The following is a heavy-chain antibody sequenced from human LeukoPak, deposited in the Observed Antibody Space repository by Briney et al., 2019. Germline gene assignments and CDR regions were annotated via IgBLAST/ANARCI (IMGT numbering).Heavy chain of an antibody. V-gene: IGHV3-21*01. D-gene: IGHD3-10*01. Sequence: GGSLRLSCATSGFTFSRYNMNWVRQAPGKGLEWVSSITSSSIYKYYADSMKGRLTISRDNPKNSLYLQMDSLRAEDTAVYYCARDGIIMRILEYWGQGTLVTVSS. CDR1: GFTFSRYN. CDR2: ITSSSIYK. CDR3: ARDGIIMRILEY. J-gene: IGHJ4*02.